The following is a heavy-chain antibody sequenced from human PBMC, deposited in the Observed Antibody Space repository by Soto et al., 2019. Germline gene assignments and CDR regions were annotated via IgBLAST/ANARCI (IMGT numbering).Heavy chain of an antibody. Sequence: GESLKISCKGSGYSFTSYWIGWVRQMPGKGLEWMGIIYPDDSDTRYSPSFQGQVTISADKSISTAYLRWSSLKASDTAMYYCARHPYGSGSYLDSWGQGTLVTVSS. D-gene: IGHD3-10*01. CDR2: IYPDDSDT. CDR1: GYSFTSYW. V-gene: IGHV5-51*01. CDR3: ARHPYGSGSYLDS. J-gene: IGHJ5*01.